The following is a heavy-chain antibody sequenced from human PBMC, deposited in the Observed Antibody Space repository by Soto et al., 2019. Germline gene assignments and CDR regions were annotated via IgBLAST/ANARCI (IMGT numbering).Heavy chain of an antibody. CDR2: INPNSGGT. D-gene: IGHD3-3*01. CDR3: ARDKYDFWSGYFGPRRYGMNV. J-gene: IGHJ6*02. V-gene: IGHV1-2*02. Sequence: GASVKVSCKASGYRFTGYYMYWVRQAAGQGCEWMGWINPNSGGTNYAQKFQGRVTMTRDTSISTAYMELSRLTSDDTAVYYCARDKYDFWSGYFGPRRYGMNVWGQGITVPVSS. CDR1: GYRFTGYY.